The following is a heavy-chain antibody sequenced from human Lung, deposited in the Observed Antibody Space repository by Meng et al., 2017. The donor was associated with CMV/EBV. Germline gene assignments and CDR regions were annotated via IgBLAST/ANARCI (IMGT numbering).Heavy chain of an antibody. CDR1: GGSFTSYY. V-gene: IGHV4-34*01. CDR3: ARGGYGPGYYYYGLAV. D-gene: IGHD5-18*01. Sequence: LSCNVYGGSFTSYYWSWIRQTPNRGLEWIGEIHHSGSTNFNPSLKRRVTVSVDTPKNQFSLKLRSVTAADSAMYYCARGGYGPGYYYYGLAVWGPRNXV. CDR2: IHHSGST. J-gene: IGHJ6*01.